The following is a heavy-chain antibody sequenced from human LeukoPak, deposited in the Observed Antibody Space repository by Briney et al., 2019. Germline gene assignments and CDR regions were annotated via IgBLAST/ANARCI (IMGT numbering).Heavy chain of an antibody. CDR1: GFTFDDYA. J-gene: IGHJ4*02. CDR2: ISWNSGSI. D-gene: IGHD1-26*01. V-gene: IGHV3-9*01. Sequence: GRSLRVSCAASGFTFDDYAMHGVRQAPGKGLEWVSGISWNSGSIGYADSVKGRFTISRDNAKNSLYLQMNSLRAEDTALYYCAKGSGSYYLSPCFDYWGQGTLVTVSS. CDR3: AKGSGSYYLSPCFDY.